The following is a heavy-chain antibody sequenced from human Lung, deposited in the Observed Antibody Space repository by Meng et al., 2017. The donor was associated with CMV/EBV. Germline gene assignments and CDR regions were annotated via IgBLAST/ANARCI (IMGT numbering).Heavy chain of an antibody. CDR1: GGTFSSYA. V-gene: IGHV1-69*05. D-gene: IGHD1-1*01. Sequence: SXXVSXKASGGTFSSYAISWVRQAPGQGLEWMGGIIPIFGTANYAQKFQGRVTITTDESTSTAYMELSSLRSEDTAVYYCATSTTGTTPYYYYYGMDVWGQGTXVTVSS. J-gene: IGHJ6*02. CDR2: IIPIFGTA. CDR3: ATSTTGTTPYYYYYGMDV.